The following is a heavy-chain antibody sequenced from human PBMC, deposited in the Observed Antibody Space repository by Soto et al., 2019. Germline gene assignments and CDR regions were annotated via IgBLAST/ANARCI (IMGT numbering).Heavy chain of an antibody. Sequence: GGSLRLSCAASGFTFSSYWMHWVRQAPGKGLVWVSRINSDGSSTNYADSVKGRFTISRDKAKNTLYLQMNSLRAEDTAVYYCARGECSSTSCSGGYYGMDVWGQGTTVTVSS. CDR3: ARGECSSTSCSGGYYGMDV. D-gene: IGHD2-2*01. V-gene: IGHV3-74*01. CDR2: INSDGSST. J-gene: IGHJ6*02. CDR1: GFTFSSYW.